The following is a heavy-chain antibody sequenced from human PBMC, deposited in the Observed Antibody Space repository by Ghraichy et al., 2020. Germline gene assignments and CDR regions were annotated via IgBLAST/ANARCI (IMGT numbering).Heavy chain of an antibody. J-gene: IGHJ6*02. Sequence: GESLNISCAASGFIFSNYFMYWVRQAPGKGLVWVSRVNSDGSTTTYADSVKGRFTISRDNAKNTLFLQMSSLRAEDTAVYYCARDLSHSSGFYYYHGMDVWGQGTTVTVSS. V-gene: IGHV3-74*01. D-gene: IGHD5-18*01. CDR3: ARDLSHSSGFYYYHGMDV. CDR2: VNSDGSTT. CDR1: GFIFSNYF.